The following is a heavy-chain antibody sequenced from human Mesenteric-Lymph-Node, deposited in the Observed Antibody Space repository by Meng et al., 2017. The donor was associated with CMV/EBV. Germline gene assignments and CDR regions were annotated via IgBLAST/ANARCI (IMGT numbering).Heavy chain of an antibody. CDR2: INHSGST. CDR1: GWSFSGYY. J-gene: IGHJ4*02. Sequence: VQLKQWGVGSLRPWEALSVTCAVYGWSFSGYYCSWIRQSPEKGLEWIGEINHSGSTTYNPSFTSRIIISVDTTTNQISLNMSSVTAADTAVYYCAGGSSYDILTGYFDYWGQGALVTVSS. CDR3: AGGSSYDILTGYFDY. D-gene: IGHD3-9*01. V-gene: IGHV4-34*01.